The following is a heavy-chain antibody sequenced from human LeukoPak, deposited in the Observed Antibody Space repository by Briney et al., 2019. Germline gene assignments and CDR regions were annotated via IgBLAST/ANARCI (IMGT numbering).Heavy chain of an antibody. D-gene: IGHD4-23*01. CDR3: ARPDGGTYYYYYGMDV. Sequence: ASVTLSFTASGGTFTIYGINWVRQAQGQGHERMGRSIPILGISNYAQKFQRRVTITADKSTSTDYMELSSLRSEDTAVYYLARPDGGTYYYYYGMDVWGQGTTVTVSS. J-gene: IGHJ6*02. CDR1: GGTFTIYG. CDR2: SIPILGIS. V-gene: IGHV1-69*04.